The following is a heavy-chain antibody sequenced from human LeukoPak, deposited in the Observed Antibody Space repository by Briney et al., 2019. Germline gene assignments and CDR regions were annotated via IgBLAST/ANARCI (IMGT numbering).Heavy chain of an antibody. D-gene: IGHD5-18*01. CDR3: ARARPIQLWLPVIDY. Sequence: SETLSLTCTVSGGSISSSSYYWGWIRQPPGKGLEWIGSIYYSGSTYYNPSLKSRVTISVDTSKNQFSLKLSSVTAADTAVYYCARARPIQLWLPVIDYWGQGTLVTVSS. CDR2: IYYSGST. J-gene: IGHJ4*02. V-gene: IGHV4-39*07. CDR1: GGSISSSSYY.